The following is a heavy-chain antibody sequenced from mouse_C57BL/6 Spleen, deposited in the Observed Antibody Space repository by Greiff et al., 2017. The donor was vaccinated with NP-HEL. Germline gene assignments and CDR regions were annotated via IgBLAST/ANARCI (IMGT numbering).Heavy chain of an antibody. Sequence: VQLQQPGAELVRPGSSVKLSCKASGYTFTSYWMHWVKQRPIQGLEWIGNIDPSDSETHYNQKFKDKATLTVDKSSSTAYMQLSSLTSEDSAVYYWARHYYGSSYRYFDVWGTGTTVTVSS. CDR2: IDPSDSET. CDR3: ARHYYGSSYRYFDV. J-gene: IGHJ1*03. CDR1: GYTFTSYW. D-gene: IGHD1-1*01. V-gene: IGHV1-52*01.